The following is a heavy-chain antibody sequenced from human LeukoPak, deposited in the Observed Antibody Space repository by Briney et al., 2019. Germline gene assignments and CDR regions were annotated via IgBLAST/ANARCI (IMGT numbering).Heavy chain of an antibody. CDR1: GGSISSSSYY. CDR2: IYYSGST. Sequence: PSETLSLTCTVSGGSISSSSYYWGWIRQPPGKGLEWIGSIYYSGSTYYNPSLKSRVTISVDTSKNQFSLKLSSVTAADTAVYYCARVGQDGYYDFWSGYYYYYYMDVWGKGTMVTVSS. V-gene: IGHV4-39*01. CDR3: ARVGQDGYYDFWSGYYYYYYMDV. J-gene: IGHJ6*03. D-gene: IGHD3-3*01.